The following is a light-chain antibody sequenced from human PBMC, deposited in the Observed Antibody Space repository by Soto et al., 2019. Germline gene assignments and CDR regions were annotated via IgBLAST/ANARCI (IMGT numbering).Light chain of an antibody. CDR2: AAS. CDR3: QQYGSSLPVT. Sequence: EIVLTQSPGTLSFSPGERATLSCRASQSLTNNYLAWYQQKPGQAPRLLIYAASSRATGIPDRFSGSGSETDFTLTISRLEPEDFAVSYCQQYGSSLPVTFGGGTNVEIK. V-gene: IGKV3-20*01. J-gene: IGKJ4*01. CDR1: QSLTNNY.